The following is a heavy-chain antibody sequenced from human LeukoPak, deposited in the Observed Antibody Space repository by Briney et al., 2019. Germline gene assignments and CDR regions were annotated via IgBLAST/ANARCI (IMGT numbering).Heavy chain of an antibody. D-gene: IGHD6-19*01. V-gene: IGHV1-69*13. CDR3: ARDRPVAGSLNWFDP. CDR1: GGTFSSYA. Sequence: SVKVSCKASGGTFSSYAISWVRQAPGQGLEWMGGIIPIFGTANYAQKFQGRVTITADESTSTAYMELSSLRSEDTAVYYCARDRPVAGSLNWFDPWGQGTLVTVSS. J-gene: IGHJ5*02. CDR2: IIPIFGTA.